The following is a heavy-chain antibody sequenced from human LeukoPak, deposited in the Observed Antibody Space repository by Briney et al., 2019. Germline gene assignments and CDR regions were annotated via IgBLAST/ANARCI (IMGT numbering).Heavy chain of an antibody. V-gene: IGHV3-30*18. CDR3: ANLGYSSGWYEDY. J-gene: IGHJ4*02. CDR2: ISYDGSNK. CDR1: GFTFSSYG. D-gene: IGHD6-19*01. Sequence: GGSLRLSCAASGFTFSSYGMHWVRQAPGKGLEWVAVISYDGSNKYYADSVKGRFTISRDNSKNTLYLQMNSLRAEDTAVYYCANLGYSSGWYEDYWGQGTLVTVSS.